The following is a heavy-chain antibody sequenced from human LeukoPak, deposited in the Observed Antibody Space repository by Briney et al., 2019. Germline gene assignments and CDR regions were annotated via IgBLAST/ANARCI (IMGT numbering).Heavy chain of an antibody. Sequence: ASVKVSCKASGYTFTGFYMHWVRQAPGQGLEWMGWVNPNSGGTNYAQKFQGRVTMTRDTSISTAYMELSRLRSDDTAVYYCARLPAAIFAFDYWGQGTLVTVSS. J-gene: IGHJ4*02. CDR2: VNPNSGGT. V-gene: IGHV1-2*02. CDR1: GYTFTGFY. CDR3: ARLPAAIFAFDY. D-gene: IGHD2-2*01.